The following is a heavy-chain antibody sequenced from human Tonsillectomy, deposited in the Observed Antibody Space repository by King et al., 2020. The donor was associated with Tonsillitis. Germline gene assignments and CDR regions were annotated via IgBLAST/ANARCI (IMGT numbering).Heavy chain of an antibody. J-gene: IGHJ1*01. Sequence: VQLVESGGGLVKPGGSLRLSCAASGFTFSSYSMNWVRQAPGKGLEWGSSISSSSSYIYYADSVKGRFNIPRENAKNSLYLQMNSLRAEDTAVYYCASGWLQLSSTSYFQHWGQGTLVTVSS. D-gene: IGHD5-24*01. CDR3: ASGWLQLSSTSYFQH. V-gene: IGHV3-21*01. CDR2: ISSSSSYI. CDR1: GFTFSSYS.